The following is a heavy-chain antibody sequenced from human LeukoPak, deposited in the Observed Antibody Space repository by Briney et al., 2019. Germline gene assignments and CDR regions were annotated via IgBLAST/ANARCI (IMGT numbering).Heavy chain of an antibody. CDR2: MNPNSGNT. J-gene: IGHJ6*03. CDR3: ARGYYDILTKYYYYMDV. V-gene: IGHV1-8*01. CDR1: GYTFTSYD. D-gene: IGHD3-9*01. Sequence: ASVTVSCKASGYTFTSYDINWVRQATGQGLEWMGWMNPNSGNTGYAQKFQGRGTMTRNTSMSTGYMELSSLRSEDTAVYYCARGYYDILTKYYYYMDVWGKGTTVTVSS.